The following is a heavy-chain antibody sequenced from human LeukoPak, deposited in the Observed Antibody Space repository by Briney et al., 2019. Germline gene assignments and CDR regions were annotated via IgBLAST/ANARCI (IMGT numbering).Heavy chain of an antibody. CDR3: ARGSKYSSSWFDPWDGFDI. J-gene: IGHJ3*02. V-gene: IGHV1-69*06. Sequence: SVKVSCKASGGTFSSYAISWVRQAPGQGLEWMGGIIPIFGTANYAQKFQGRVTITADKSTSTAYMELSSLKSEDTAVYYCARGSKYSSSWFDPWDGFDIWGQGTRVTVSS. CDR2: IIPIFGTA. CDR1: GGTFSSYA. D-gene: IGHD6-13*01.